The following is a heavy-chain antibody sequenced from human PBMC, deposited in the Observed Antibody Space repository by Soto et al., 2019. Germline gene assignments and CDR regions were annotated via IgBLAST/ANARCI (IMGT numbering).Heavy chain of an antibody. V-gene: IGHV1-18*01. CDR3: ASPGGYSSSWLPDGYFDL. CDR1: GYTFTSYG. J-gene: IGHJ2*01. D-gene: IGHD6-13*01. Sequence: ASVKVSCKASGYTFTSYGISWVRQAPGQGLEWMGWISAYNGNTNYAQKFQGRVTITADKSTSTAYMELSSLRSEDTAVYYCASPGGYSSSWLPDGYFDLWGRGTLVTVSS. CDR2: ISAYNGNT.